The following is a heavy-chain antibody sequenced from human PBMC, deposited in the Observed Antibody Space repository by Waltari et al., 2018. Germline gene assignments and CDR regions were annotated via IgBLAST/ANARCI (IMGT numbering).Heavy chain of an antibody. V-gene: IGHV3-21*01. D-gene: IGHD2-15*01. J-gene: IGHJ4*02. CDR1: GFTISSYG. CDR3: ARDQAGWNFDY. Sequence: EVKMVESGGGLVKPGGSLRLSCASSGFTISSYGMNWVRQAPGKGLEWVSSISSSSSYIYYADSVKGRFTISRDNAKNSLYLQMNSLRAEDTAVYYCARDQAGWNFDYWGQGTLVTVSS. CDR2: ISSSSSYI.